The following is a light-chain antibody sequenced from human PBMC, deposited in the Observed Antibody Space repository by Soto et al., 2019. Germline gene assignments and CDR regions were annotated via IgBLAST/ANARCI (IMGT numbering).Light chain of an antibody. V-gene: IGKV3-20*01. Sequence: EIVLTQSPGTLSLSPGERATLSCRASQSVSSTYIAWYQQKPGQAPRLLIYGASSRATGIPDRFSGSGSGTDFTLTISRLEPEDFAMYSCQQYGSSPITFGQGTRLEMK. CDR3: QQYGSSPIT. CDR2: GAS. J-gene: IGKJ5*01. CDR1: QSVSSTY.